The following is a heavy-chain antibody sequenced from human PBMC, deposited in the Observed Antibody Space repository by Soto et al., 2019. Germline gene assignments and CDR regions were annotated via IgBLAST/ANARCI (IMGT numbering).Heavy chain of an antibody. Sequence: PAQTLSLTCAISGDSVSSNSAAWNWIRQPPSRGLEWLGRTYYRSKWYNDYAVSVKSRITINPDTSKNQFSLQLNSVTPEDTAVYYCARHLRYCSSTSCYSWFDPWGQGPLVTVSS. CDR2: TYYRSKWYN. D-gene: IGHD2-2*01. V-gene: IGHV6-1*01. CDR3: ARHLRYCSSTSCYSWFDP. J-gene: IGHJ5*02. CDR1: GDSVSSNSAA.